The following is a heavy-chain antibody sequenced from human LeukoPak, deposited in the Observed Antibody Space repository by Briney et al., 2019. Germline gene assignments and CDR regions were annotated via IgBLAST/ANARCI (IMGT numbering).Heavy chain of an antibody. V-gene: IGHV5-51*01. J-gene: IGHJ4*02. CDR1: GYSFTSYW. D-gene: IGHD3-9*01. CDR3: ARGTYDILTGYSPYFDY. Sequence: GESLKISCKGSGYSFTSYWIGWVRQMPGKGLEWMGIIYPGDPDIRYSPSFQGQVTISADKSISTAYLQWSSLKASDTAMYYCARGTYDILTGYSPYFDYWGQGTLVTVSS. CDR2: IYPGDPDI.